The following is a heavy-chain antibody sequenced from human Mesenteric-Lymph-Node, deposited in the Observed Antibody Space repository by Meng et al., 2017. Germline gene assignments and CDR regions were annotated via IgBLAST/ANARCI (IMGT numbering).Heavy chain of an antibody. D-gene: IGHD6-13*01. CDR2: ISYDGSNK. CDR3: ARDKYGVQQLSYYYYGMDV. Sequence: GESLKISCAASGFTFSSYAMHWVRQAPGKGLEWVAVISYDGSNKYYADSVKGRFTISRDNSKNTLYLQMNSLRAEDTAVYYCARDKYGVQQLSYYYYGMDVWGQGTTVTVSS. J-gene: IGHJ6*02. CDR1: GFTFSSYA. V-gene: IGHV3-30*01.